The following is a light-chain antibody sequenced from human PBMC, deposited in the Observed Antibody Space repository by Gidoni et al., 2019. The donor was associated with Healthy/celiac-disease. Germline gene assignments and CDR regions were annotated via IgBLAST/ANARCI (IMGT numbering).Light chain of an antibody. V-gene: IGKV3-20*01. CDR2: GAS. J-gene: IGKJ5*01. Sequence: EIVLTQSPGTLPLSPGERATLSCRASQSVSSSYLAWYQQKPGQAPRLLIYGASSRGTGIPDRFSGSGSGADFTLTISRLEPEDVAVDYYQQYGSSPLFTFGQGTRLEIK. CDR1: QSVSSSY. CDR3: QQYGSSPLFT.